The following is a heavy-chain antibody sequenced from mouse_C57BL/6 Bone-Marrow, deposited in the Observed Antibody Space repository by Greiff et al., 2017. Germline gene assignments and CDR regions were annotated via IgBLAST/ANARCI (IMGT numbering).Heavy chain of an antibody. D-gene: IGHD2-3*01. CDR3: TRCDDYAMDY. V-gene: IGHV1-15*01. CDR1: GYTFTDYE. J-gene: IGHJ4*01. Sequence: VQLQESGAALVRPGASVTLSCKASGYTFTDYEMHWVKQTPVHGLEWIVAIDPETGGSAYNQKFKGKAILTAAKSSSTAYRELRILTSEDSAVDYGTRCDDYAMDYWGQGTSVTVSS. CDR2: IDPETGGS.